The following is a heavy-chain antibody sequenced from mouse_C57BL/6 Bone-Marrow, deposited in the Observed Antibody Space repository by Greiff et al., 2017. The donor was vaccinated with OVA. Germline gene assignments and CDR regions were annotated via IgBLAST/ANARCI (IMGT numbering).Heavy chain of an antibody. CDR3: ARFYVPWWYFDV. J-gene: IGHJ1*03. Sequence: VQLQQSGAELVRPGTSVKVSCKASGYAFTNYLIEWVKQRPGQGLEWIGVINPGSGGTNYNEKFKGKATLTVDKSSSTAYMQLSSLTSEDSAVYFCARFYVPWWYFDVWGTGTTVTVSS. CDR2: INPGSGGT. D-gene: IGHD1-1*01. CDR1: GYAFTNYL. V-gene: IGHV1-54*01.